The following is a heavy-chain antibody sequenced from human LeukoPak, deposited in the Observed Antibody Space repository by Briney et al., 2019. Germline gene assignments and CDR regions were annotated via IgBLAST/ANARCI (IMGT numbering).Heavy chain of an antibody. CDR3: ATLSDRNFYYSYGLDV. J-gene: IGHJ6*02. D-gene: IGHD1-14*01. Sequence: GGSLRLSCTASGFTLSTYEMNWVRQAPGKGLEWVAYIGRYGVTTYYADSVKGRFTISGDNAKNSLNLQMNSLRAEDTAVYYCATLSDRNFYYSYGLDVWGQGTTVTVS. CDR1: GFTLSTYE. V-gene: IGHV3-48*03. CDR2: IGRYGVTT.